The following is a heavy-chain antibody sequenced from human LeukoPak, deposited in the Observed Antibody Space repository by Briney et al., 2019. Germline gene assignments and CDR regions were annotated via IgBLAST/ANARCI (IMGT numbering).Heavy chain of an antibody. Sequence: EGSLRLSCAASGFTFSNSAMSWVRQAPGKGLEWVSAISGSGGSTYYADSVKGRFTISRDNSKNTVYLQMNSLRADDTAVYYCAKAPGGIVGYWGQGTLVTVSS. CDR2: ISGSGGST. V-gene: IGHV3-23*01. J-gene: IGHJ4*02. D-gene: IGHD3-16*01. CDR1: GFTFSNSA. CDR3: AKAPGGIVGY.